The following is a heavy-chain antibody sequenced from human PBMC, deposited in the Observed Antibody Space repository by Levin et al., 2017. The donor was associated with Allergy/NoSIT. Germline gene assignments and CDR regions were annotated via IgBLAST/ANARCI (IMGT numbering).Heavy chain of an antibody. V-gene: IGHV4/OR15-8*01. CDR3: VRVERSYWDAPRD. CDR1: GGSISSNSW. Sequence: SQTLSLTCVVSGGSISSNSWWSWVRQPPGKGLEWIGGVYQSVTFNYKPTLKSRVSISLDNSKNQFSLKLTSVTAADTAVYYCVRVERSYWDAPRDWGQGTLVTVSS. J-gene: IGHJ4*02. CDR2: VYQSVTF. D-gene: IGHD1-1*01.